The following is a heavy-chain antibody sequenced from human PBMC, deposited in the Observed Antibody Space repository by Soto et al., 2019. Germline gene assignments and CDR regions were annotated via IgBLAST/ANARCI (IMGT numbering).Heavy chain of an antibody. Sequence: QVQLRESGPGLVKPSETLSLTCTVSSDSIAGENWWSWVRQPPGMGLEWIGEIFHTGGTNYNPSLKGRVTMEVDKSKYQFSLKLISATAADTAVYYCARVFSSGSGWMYYFDFWGQGTLVSVSS. CDR1: SDSIAGENW. CDR2: IFHTGGT. V-gene: IGHV4-4*02. CDR3: ARVFSSGSGWMYYFDF. D-gene: IGHD6-25*01. J-gene: IGHJ4*02.